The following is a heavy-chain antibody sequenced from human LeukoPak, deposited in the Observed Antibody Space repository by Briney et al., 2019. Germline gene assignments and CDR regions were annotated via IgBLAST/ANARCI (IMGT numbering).Heavy chain of an antibody. CDR3: AREFAGALDY. J-gene: IGHJ4*02. V-gene: IGHV4-59*11. D-gene: IGHD3-16*01. CDR1: GGSISSHY. CDR2: IYYSGST. Sequence: SETLSLTCTVSGGSISSHYWSWIRQPPGKGLEWIGYIYYSGSTNYNPSLKSRVTISVDTSKNQFSLKLSSVTAADTAVYYCAREFAGALDYWGQGTLVTVSS.